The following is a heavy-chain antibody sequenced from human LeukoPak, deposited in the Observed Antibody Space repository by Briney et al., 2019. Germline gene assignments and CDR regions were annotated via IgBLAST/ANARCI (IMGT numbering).Heavy chain of an antibody. J-gene: IGHJ4*02. CDR2: ISAYNGDI. V-gene: IGHV1-18*01. CDR1: GYTFTTYG. D-gene: IGHD6-13*01. CDR3: ARDHSSSCQLLDY. Sequence: GASVKASCKASGYTFTTYGVTWVRQAPRQGLEWMGWISAYNGDIKYAEKFQGRITLTTDTFTNTAYMELRSLRSDDTAVYYCARDHSSSCQLLDYWGQGTLVTVSS.